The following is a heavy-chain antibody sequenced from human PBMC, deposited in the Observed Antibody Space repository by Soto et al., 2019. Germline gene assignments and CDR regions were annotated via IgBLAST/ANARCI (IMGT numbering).Heavy chain of an antibody. D-gene: IGHD2-2*01. CDR1: GGSFSGYY. J-gene: IGHJ5*02. CDR3: ARGRVVVVPAAIWFDP. V-gene: IGHV4-34*01. Sequence: SETLSLTCAVYGGSFSGYYWSWIRQPPGKGLEWIGEINHSGSTNYNPSLKSRVTISVDTSKNQFSLKLSSVTAADTAVYYCARGRVVVVPAAIWFDPWGQGTLVTVSS. CDR2: INHSGST.